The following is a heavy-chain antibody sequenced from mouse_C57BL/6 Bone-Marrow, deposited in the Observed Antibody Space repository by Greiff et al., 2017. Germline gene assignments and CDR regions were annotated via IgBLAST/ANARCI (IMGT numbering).Heavy chain of an antibody. CDR3: ASGFSTTASEYFDY. J-gene: IGHJ2*01. CDR2: IYPGSGST. CDR1: GYTFTSYW. D-gene: IGHD1-1*01. Sequence: QVQLQQSGAELVKPGASVKMSCKASGYTFTSYWITWVKQRPGQGLEWIGDIYPGSGSTNYNEKFKSKATLTVDTSSSTAYMQLSSLTSEDSAVYYCASGFSTTASEYFDYWGQGTTLTVSS. V-gene: IGHV1-55*01.